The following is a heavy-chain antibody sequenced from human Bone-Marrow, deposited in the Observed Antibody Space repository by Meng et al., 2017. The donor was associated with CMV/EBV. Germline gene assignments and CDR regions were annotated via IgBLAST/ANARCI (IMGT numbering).Heavy chain of an antibody. Sequence: SVKVSCKASGGTFSSYAISWVRQAPGQGLEWMGGTIPILGIANYAQKFQGRVTITADKSTSTAYMELSSLRSEDTAVYYCARDESGILTGYSSYYYGMGVWGQGTTVTVSS. CDR1: GGTFSSYA. D-gene: IGHD3-9*01. CDR2: TIPILGIA. J-gene: IGHJ6*01. V-gene: IGHV1-69*10. CDR3: ARDESGILTGYSSYYYGMGV.